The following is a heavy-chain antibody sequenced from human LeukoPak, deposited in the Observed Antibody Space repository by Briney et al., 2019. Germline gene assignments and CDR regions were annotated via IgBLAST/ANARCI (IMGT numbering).Heavy chain of an antibody. V-gene: IGHV4-31*03. CDR1: GGSISSGYYY. Sequence: SETLSLTCTVSGGSISSGYYYWSWIRQHPGKGLEWIGYISNSGSMSYNPSLKSRLTISVDTSKNQSSLKLTSVTAADTAVYYCASAGYSYGFYWGQGTLVTVSS. CDR3: ASAGYSYGFY. J-gene: IGHJ4*02. CDR2: ISNSGSM. D-gene: IGHD5-18*01.